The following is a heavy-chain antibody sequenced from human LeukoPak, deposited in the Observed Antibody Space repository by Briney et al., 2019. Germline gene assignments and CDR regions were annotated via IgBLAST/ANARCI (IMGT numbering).Heavy chain of an antibody. CDR3: AIGRNCNYESPFDY. V-gene: IGHV1-69*06. Sequence: RASVKVSCKASVGTLSSYAISGVRQAPGQGREWVGGIIPIFGTANYAQKFRGGVTITADRSRSTAHLELDRRRSGDTAVYYCAIGRNCNYESPFDYWGQGTLLTVSP. J-gene: IGHJ4*02. D-gene: IGHD1-7*01. CDR2: IIPIFGTA. CDR1: VGTLSSYA.